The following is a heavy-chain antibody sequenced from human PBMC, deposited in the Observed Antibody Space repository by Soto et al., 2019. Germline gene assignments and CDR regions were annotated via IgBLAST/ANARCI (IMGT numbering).Heavy chain of an antibody. CDR2: ISYDGSNK. Sequence: QVQLVESGGGVVQPGRSLRLSCAASGFTFSSYGMHWVRQAPGKGLEWVAVISYDGSNKYYADSVKGRFTISRDNSKNTLYLQMNSMRAEDTAVYYCAKARSRVGSSGPCGYWGQGTLVTVSS. CDR1: GFTFSSYG. J-gene: IGHJ4*02. V-gene: IGHV3-30*18. CDR3: AKARSRVGSSGPCGY. D-gene: IGHD6-6*01.